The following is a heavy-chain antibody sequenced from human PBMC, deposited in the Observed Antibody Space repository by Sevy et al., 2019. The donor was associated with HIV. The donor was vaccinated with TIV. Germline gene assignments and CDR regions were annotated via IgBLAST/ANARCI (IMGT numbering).Heavy chain of an antibody. Sequence: GGSLRLSCAASGFTFSSYAMSWVRQAPGKGLEWVSTISGSGCSTYYADSVKGRFTISRDNSKNTLYLQMDRLRAEDTAVYYCTKVLLFDSFDIWGQGTMVTVSS. J-gene: IGHJ3*02. D-gene: IGHD2-15*01. V-gene: IGHV3-23*01. CDR1: GFTFSSYA. CDR2: ISGSGCST. CDR3: TKVLLFDSFDI.